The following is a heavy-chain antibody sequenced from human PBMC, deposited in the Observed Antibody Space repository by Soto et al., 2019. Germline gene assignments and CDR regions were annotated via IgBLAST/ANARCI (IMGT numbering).Heavy chain of an antibody. D-gene: IGHD3-22*01. CDR1: GLTFSSYA. Sequence: PGGSLRLSCAASGLTFSSYAMSWVRQAPGKGLEWVGRIKSKTDGGTTDYAAPVKGRFTISRDDSKNTLYLQMNSLKTEDTAVYYCTTDRPSYYYDSSGYYPFAFDIWGQGTMVTVSS. V-gene: IGHV3-15*01. CDR3: TTDRPSYYYDSSGYYPFAFDI. J-gene: IGHJ3*02. CDR2: IKSKTDGGTT.